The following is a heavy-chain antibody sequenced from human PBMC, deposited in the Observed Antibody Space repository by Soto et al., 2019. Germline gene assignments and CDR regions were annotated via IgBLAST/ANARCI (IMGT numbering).Heavy chain of an antibody. CDR2: IIENGDST. J-gene: IGHJ2*01. CDR1: GFTFSSYA. D-gene: IGHD2-2*02. CDR3: VKDKPIWYFHL. V-gene: IGHV3-23*01. Sequence: EVQLLESGGGLVQPGGSLRLSCAASGFTFSSYAMMWVRQAPGKGLEGVSAIIENGDSTFYADSVKGRFTISRDNSRNTLYLQINSLRAEDTAVYYCVKDKPIWYFHLWGRGTLVTVSS.